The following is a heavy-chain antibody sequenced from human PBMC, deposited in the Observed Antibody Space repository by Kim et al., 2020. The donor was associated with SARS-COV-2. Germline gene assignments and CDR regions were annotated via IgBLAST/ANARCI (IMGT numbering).Heavy chain of an antibody. CDR1: GFTFSSYG. CDR2: TGSSCRYI. Sequence: GGSLRLSCAASGFTFSSYGMNWVRQAPGKGLEWVSSTGSSCRYIKYADSVKGRFTISRDNAKNSLYLQMNSLRAEDTAVYYCARFPPGEGSSWNLNWFDPWGQGTLVTVSS. CDR3: ARFPPGEGSSWNLNWFDP. V-gene: IGHV3-21*01. J-gene: IGHJ5*02. D-gene: IGHD6-13*01.